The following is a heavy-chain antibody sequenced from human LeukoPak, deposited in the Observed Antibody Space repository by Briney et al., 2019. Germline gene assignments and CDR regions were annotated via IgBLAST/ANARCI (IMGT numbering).Heavy chain of an antibody. CDR1: GLTFSSYS. J-gene: IGHJ4*02. V-gene: IGHV3-48*02. CDR3: ARDRHSTGWYYFDY. D-gene: IGHD6-19*01. CDR2: ISSGSSTI. Sequence: GGSLRLSCAASGLTFSSYSMNWVRQTPGKGLEWVSYISSGSSTIYYADSVKGRFTISRDNAKNSLYLQMNSLRDEDTAVYYCARDRHSTGWYYFDYWGQGTLVTVSS.